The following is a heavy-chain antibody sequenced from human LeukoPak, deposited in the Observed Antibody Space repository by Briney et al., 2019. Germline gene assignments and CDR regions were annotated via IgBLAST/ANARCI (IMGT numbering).Heavy chain of an antibody. CDR3: AGGYSSSWYRFDP. Sequence: GGSLRLSCAASGLTFSSYWMHWVRQAPGKGLVWVSRINSDGSTTTYADSVKGRFTISRDNAKNSLYLQMNSLRAEDTAVYYCAGGYSSSWYRFDPWGQGTLVTVSS. CDR1: GLTFSSYW. CDR2: INSDGSTT. J-gene: IGHJ5*02. V-gene: IGHV3-74*01. D-gene: IGHD6-13*01.